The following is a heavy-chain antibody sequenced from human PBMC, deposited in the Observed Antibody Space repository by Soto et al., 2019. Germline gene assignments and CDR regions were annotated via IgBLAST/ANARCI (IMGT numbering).Heavy chain of an antibody. CDR1: GVSVTSYY. V-gene: IGHV4-59*02. CDR2: VYHTGNT. D-gene: IGHD1-20*01. J-gene: IGHJ4*02. CDR3: AREQYNWKL. Sequence: SETLSLTCSVSGVSVTSYYWTWIRHSPGKGLEWIGYVYHTGNTYYNPSLKSRVTISLDTSKNQVSLRLRSVTAADTAVYYCAREQYNWKLWGQGTLVTVS.